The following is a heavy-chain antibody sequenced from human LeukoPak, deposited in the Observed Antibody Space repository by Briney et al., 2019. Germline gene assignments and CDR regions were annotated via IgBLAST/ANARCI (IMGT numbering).Heavy chain of an antibody. CDR2: IYHSGST. CDR1: GYSISSGYY. Sequence: SETLSLTCTVSGYSISSGYYWGWIRQPPGKGLEWIGSIYHSGSTYYNPSLKSRVTISVDTSKNQFSLKLSSVTAADTAVYYCARHVRTNIGGNGAFDIWGQGTMVTVSS. D-gene: IGHD4-23*01. J-gene: IGHJ3*02. CDR3: ARHVRTNIGGNGAFDI. V-gene: IGHV4-38-2*02.